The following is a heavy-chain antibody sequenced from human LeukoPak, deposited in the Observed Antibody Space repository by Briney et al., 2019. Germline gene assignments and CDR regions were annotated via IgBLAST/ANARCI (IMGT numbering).Heavy chain of an antibody. CDR2: INGGGSST. Sequence: GGSLRLSCAASGLTFSSYWMHWVRQAPGKGLVWVSRINGGGSSTSYADSVKGRFTISRDNAKNTLYLQMNSLRAEDTAVYFCARDRSGWPFDYWGQGTLVTVSS. CDR1: GLTFSSYW. D-gene: IGHD6-19*01. J-gene: IGHJ4*02. V-gene: IGHV3-74*01. CDR3: ARDRSGWPFDY.